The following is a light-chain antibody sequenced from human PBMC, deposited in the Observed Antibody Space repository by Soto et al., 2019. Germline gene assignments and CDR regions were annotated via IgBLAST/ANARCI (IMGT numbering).Light chain of an antibody. V-gene: IGKV3-11*01. CDR1: QSVSNNY. Sequence: EIVMTQSPATLSVSPGERATLSCRASQSVSNNYLAWYQQKPGQAPRLLIYDASKRASGFPARFSGSGSGTDFTLTISSLEPEDFAVYYCQQRSNWPPLTFGGGTKVDIK. CDR3: QQRSNWPPLT. J-gene: IGKJ4*01. CDR2: DAS.